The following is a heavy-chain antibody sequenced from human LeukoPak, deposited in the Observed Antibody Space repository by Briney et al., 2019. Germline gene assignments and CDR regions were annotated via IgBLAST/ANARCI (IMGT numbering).Heavy chain of an antibody. Sequence: ASVKVSCKASGYTFTSYNVNWVRHATGQGLEWMGWLNPNSGHTSYAQKFQGRVTMTTNTSISTAYMELSSLRSEDTAVYYCARGAPGSYCSGGSCRYFDYWREGTLVCVSS. D-gene: IGHD2-15*01. CDR3: ARGAPGSYCSGGSCRYFDY. J-gene: IGHJ4*02. CDR2: LNPNSGHT. V-gene: IGHV1-8*01. CDR1: GYTFTSYN.